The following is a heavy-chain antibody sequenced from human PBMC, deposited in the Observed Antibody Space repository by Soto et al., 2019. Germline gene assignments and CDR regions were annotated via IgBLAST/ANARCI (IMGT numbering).Heavy chain of an antibody. Sequence: QVQLVESGGGVVQPGRSLRLSCAASGFTFSSYGMHWVRQAPGKGLEWVALVWYDGGNKYYADSGKGRFTISRDNSKNTLYLQMNSLRDEDTAVYYCVRAAGYSGNDYVYYYGMDVGGQGTTVTVSS. CDR3: VRAAGYSGNDYVYYYGMDV. D-gene: IGHD5-12*01. J-gene: IGHJ6*02. V-gene: IGHV3-33*01. CDR1: GFTFSSYG. CDR2: VWYDGGNK.